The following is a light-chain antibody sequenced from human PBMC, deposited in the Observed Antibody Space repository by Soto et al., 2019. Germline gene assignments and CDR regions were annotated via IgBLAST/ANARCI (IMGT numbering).Light chain of an antibody. CDR1: SSSIGSNS. V-gene: IGLV1-44*01. Sequence: QSVLTQPPSASGTPGQRVTISCSGSSSSIGSNSVNWYQQLPGTAPKLLIYTNNQRPSGVPDRFAGSKSGTSASLAISGLQSEDEAHYYCAAWDDSLNGHVVFGGGTKVTVL. CDR2: TNN. J-gene: IGLJ2*01. CDR3: AAWDDSLNGHVV.